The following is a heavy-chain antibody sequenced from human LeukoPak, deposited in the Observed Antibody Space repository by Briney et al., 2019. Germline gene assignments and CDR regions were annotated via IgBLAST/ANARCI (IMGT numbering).Heavy chain of an antibody. J-gene: IGHJ4*02. CDR1: GGTFSSYA. D-gene: IGHD1-26*01. CDR3: ARSGSSGSYPEDFDY. CDR2: IIPILGIA. Sequence: ASVKVSCKASGGTFSSYAISWVRQAPGQGLEWMGRIIPILGIANYAQKFQGRVTITADKSTSTAYMELSSLRSGDTAVYYCARSGSSGSYPEDFDYWGQGTLVTVSS. V-gene: IGHV1-69*04.